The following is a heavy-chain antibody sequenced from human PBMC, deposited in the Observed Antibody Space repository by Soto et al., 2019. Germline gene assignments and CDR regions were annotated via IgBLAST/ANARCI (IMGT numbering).Heavy chain of an antibody. CDR1: GYTFTSYA. Sequence: ASLKVSCKASGYTFTSYAMHWVRQAPGQRLEWMGWINAGNGNTKYSQKFQGRVTITRDTSASTAYMELSSLRSEDTAVYYCARVTNAPTTVTTSKYYYYYMDVWGKGTTVTVSS. V-gene: IGHV1-3*01. CDR2: INAGNGNT. CDR3: ARVTNAPTTVTTSKYYYYYMDV. J-gene: IGHJ6*03. D-gene: IGHD4-17*01.